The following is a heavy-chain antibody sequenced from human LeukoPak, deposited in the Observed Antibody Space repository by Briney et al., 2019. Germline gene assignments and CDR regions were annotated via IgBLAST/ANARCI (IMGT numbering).Heavy chain of an antibody. J-gene: IGHJ3*02. V-gene: IGHV4-4*07. CDR2: IYSSGST. CDR3: ARVGPAADLIDAFDI. D-gene: IGHD2-2*01. CDR1: GGSITNYY. Sequence: SETLSLTCTVSGGSITNYYWSWIRQPAGTGLKWIGRIYSSGSTRYNPSLKSRVTMSVDTSKIHFSLNLSSVIAADTAVYYCARVGPAADLIDAFDIWGQGTMVTVSS.